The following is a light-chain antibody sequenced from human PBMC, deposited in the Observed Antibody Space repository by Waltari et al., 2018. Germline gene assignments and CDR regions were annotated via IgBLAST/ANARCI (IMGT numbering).Light chain of an antibody. CDR2: WAS. Sequence: DIEMTQSPDSLAVSLGERATIFCRSSQSIIPSSNNQNYLAWYQQKPGHSPKLLMFWASTRESGVPDRFSGSGSGTDFTLTISSLQAEDAAVYFCQQYYNSPPTFGQGTKVEI. V-gene: IGKV4-1*01. J-gene: IGKJ1*01. CDR3: QQYYNSPPT. CDR1: QSIIPSSNNQNY.